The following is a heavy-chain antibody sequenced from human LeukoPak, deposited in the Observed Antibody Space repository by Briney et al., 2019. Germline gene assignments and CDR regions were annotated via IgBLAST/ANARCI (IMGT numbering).Heavy chain of an antibody. J-gene: IGHJ4*02. CDR1: GLIFSSYW. V-gene: IGHV3-7*03. Sequence: GGSLRLSCEASGLIFSSYWMSWVRQAPGKGLEWVANIKKDGSEMYYVDSVKGRFTISRDNSKNMLYLQMNSLRAEDTAVYYCAKDLYTSRYACCFDYWGQGTLVTASS. CDR2: IKKDGSEM. D-gene: IGHD6-13*01. CDR3: AKDLYTSRYACCFDY.